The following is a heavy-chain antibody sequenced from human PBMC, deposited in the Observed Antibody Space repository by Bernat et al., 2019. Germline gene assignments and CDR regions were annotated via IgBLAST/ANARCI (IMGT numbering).Heavy chain of an antibody. CDR1: GESFSGFF. Sequence: QVHLQQWGAGLLKPSETLSLTCAAYGESFSGFFWSWVRQSPGKGLEWIGEINHRGITNYNPSLKSRVTISVDTSKNQFSLKLSSVTAADTAVYYCARVPDFGVVIIRDAFDIWGQGTMVTVSS. CDR2: INHRGIT. D-gene: IGHD3-3*01. V-gene: IGHV4-34*02. J-gene: IGHJ3*02. CDR3: ARVPDFGVVIIRDAFDI.